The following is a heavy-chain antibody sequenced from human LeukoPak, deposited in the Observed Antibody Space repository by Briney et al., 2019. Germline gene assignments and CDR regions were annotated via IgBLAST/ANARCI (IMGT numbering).Heavy chain of an antibody. V-gene: IGHV3-23*01. J-gene: IGHJ4*02. CDR2: MSGSGGST. CDR3: AKNQGQWLVPVDY. CDR1: ELTFRGSD. Sequence: GGSLRLSCAASELTFRGSDMKSVRQAPGKGLEWVSSMSGSGGSTYYADSVKGRFTISRDNSKNTLYLQMNNLRAEDTALYYCAKNQGQWLVPVDYWGQGTLVTVSS. D-gene: IGHD6-19*01.